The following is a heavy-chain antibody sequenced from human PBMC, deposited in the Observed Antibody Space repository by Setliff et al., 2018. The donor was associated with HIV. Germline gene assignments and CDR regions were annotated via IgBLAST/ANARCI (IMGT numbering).Heavy chain of an antibody. CDR2: INAGSGNT. J-gene: IGHJ5*02. Sequence: GASVKVSCKASGGTFSSYAIRWVRQAPGQRLEWMGWINAGSGNTKYSQRFQGRVTITRDTSASTAYLELSSLRSEDTAVYYCARPVGGTGFDPWGQGTLVTVSS. V-gene: IGHV1-3*01. D-gene: IGHD1-26*01. CDR1: GGTFSSYA. CDR3: ARPVGGTGFDP.